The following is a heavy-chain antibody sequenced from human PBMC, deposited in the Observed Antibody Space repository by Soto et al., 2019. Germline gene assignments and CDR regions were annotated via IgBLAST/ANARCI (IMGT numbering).Heavy chain of an antibody. CDR2: ISSSGSTI. V-gene: IGHV3-11*01. J-gene: IGHJ6*03. Sequence: QVQLVESGGGLVKPGGSLRLSCAASGFTFSDYYMSWIRQAPGKGLEWVSYISSSGSTIYYADSVKGRFTISRDNAKNSLYLQKNSLRVGDTAVYYCARVAITIFGGVKAYYYYYMDVWGKGTTVTVSS. CDR3: ARVAITIFGGVKAYYYYYMDV. D-gene: IGHD3-3*01. CDR1: GFTFSDYY.